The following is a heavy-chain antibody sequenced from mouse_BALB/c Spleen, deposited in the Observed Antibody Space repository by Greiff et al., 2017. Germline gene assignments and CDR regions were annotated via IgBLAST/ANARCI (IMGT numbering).Heavy chain of an antibody. D-gene: IGHD2-14*01. J-gene: IGHJ4*01. Sequence: QVQLQQSGAELAKPGASVKMSCKASGYTFTSYWMHWVKQRPGQGLEWIGYINPSTGYTEYNQKFKDKATLTADKSSSTAYMQLSSLTSEDSAVYYCAREVAYYRYDGLMDYWGQGTSVTVSS. CDR2: INPSTGYT. CDR3: AREVAYYRYDGLMDY. V-gene: IGHV1-7*01. CDR1: GYTFTSYW.